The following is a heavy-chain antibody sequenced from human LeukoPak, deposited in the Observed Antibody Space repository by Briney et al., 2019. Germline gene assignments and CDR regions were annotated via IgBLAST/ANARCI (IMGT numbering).Heavy chain of an antibody. Sequence: SETLSLTCTVSGGSISSYYWSWIRQPPGKGLEWVVYIYYSGSTNYNPSLKSRVTISVDTSKNQFSLKLSSVTAADTAVYYCARRANWGSPTYYYYYMDVWGKGTTVTVSS. CDR2: IYYSGST. CDR1: GGSISSYY. CDR3: ARRANWGSPTYYYYYMDV. D-gene: IGHD7-27*01. V-gene: IGHV4-59*01. J-gene: IGHJ6*03.